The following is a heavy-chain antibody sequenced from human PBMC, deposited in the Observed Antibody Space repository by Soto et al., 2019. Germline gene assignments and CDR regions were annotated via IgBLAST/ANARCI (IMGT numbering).Heavy chain of an antibody. J-gene: IGHJ4*02. CDR3: AKDMHGDYYLDY. CDR2: ISGSGDNT. D-gene: IGHD4-17*01. Sequence: GGSLRLSCAASGFTFSNYAMSWVRQAPGKGLEWVSTISGSGDNTDYVDSVKGRFTISRDNSKNSLYLQMNSLRAEDTALYYCAKDMHGDYYLDYWGQGTLVTVSS. CDR1: GFTFSNYA. V-gene: IGHV3-23*01.